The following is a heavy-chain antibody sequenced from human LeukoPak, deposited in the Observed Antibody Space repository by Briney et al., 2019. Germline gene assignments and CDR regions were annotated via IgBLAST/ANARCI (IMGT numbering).Heavy chain of an antibody. V-gene: IGHV3-23*01. Sequence: GGSLRLSCAASGFTFSSYAVTWVRQAPGKGLEWVSAISGSGGSTYYADSVKGRFTISRDNSKNTMYLQMNSLRAEDTALYYCAKVRQQWLTLDYYFDYWGQGTLVTVSS. CDR3: AKVRQQWLTLDYYFDY. D-gene: IGHD6-19*01. CDR2: ISGSGGST. CDR1: GFTFSSYA. J-gene: IGHJ4*02.